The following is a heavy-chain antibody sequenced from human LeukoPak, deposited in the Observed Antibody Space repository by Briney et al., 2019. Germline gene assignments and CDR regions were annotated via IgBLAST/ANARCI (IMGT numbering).Heavy chain of an antibody. CDR1: GFTVSRNY. V-gene: IGHV3-53*04. CDR3: ARLYGDYGYDAFDI. Sequence: GGSLRLSCAASGFTVSRNYMSWVRQAPGKGLEWVSVIYSGGSTYYADSVKGRFTISRQNSKNTLYLQMNSLRAEDTAVYYCARLYGDYGYDAFDIWGQGTMVTVSS. CDR2: IYSGGST. J-gene: IGHJ3*02. D-gene: IGHD4-17*01.